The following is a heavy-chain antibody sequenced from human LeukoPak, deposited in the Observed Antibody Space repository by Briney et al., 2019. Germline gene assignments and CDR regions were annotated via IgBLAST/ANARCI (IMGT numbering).Heavy chain of an antibody. CDR3: AREDIAAARSFDI. J-gene: IGHJ3*02. D-gene: IGHD6-13*01. CDR1: GDSVSSNSAA. V-gene: IGHV6-1*01. Sequence: SQTLSLTCAISGDSVSSNSAAWNWLRQSPSRGLEWLGRTYYRSKWYNDYAVSVKSRITINPDTSKNQFSLQLNSVTPEDTAVYYCAREDIAAARSFDIWGQGTMVTVSS. CDR2: TYYRSKWYN.